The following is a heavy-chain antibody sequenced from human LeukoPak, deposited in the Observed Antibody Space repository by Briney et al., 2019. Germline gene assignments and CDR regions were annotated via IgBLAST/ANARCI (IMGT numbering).Heavy chain of an antibody. CDR1: GGSISSYY. CDR2: IYTSGST. Sequence: SEALSLTCTVSGGSISSYYWSRIRQPAGKGLEWIGRIYTSGSTNYNPSLKSRVTMSVDTSKNQFSLKLSSVTAADTAVYYCARALHSSGWPSIDYWGQGTLVTVSS. J-gene: IGHJ4*02. D-gene: IGHD6-19*01. CDR3: ARALHSSGWPSIDY. V-gene: IGHV4-4*07.